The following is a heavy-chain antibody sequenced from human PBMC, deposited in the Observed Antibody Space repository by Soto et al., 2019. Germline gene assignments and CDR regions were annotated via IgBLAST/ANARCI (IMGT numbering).Heavy chain of an antibody. J-gene: IGHJ4*02. D-gene: IGHD4-4*01. CDR3: ARESPSVTAYFDY. CDR1: GGTISSSSYY. CDR2: IYYSGST. Sequence: ASETLSLTCPVSGGTISSSSYYWGWIRQPPGKGLEWIGSIYYSGSTYYNPSLKSRVTISVDTSKNQFSLKLSSVTAADTAVYYCARESPSVTAYFDYWGQGTLVTVSS. V-gene: IGHV4-39*02.